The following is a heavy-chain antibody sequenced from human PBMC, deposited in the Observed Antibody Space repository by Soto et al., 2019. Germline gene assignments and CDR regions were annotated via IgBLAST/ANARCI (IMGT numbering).Heavy chain of an antibody. D-gene: IGHD3-10*01. CDR1: GGSMISYF. CDR2: IAHNENA. V-gene: IGHV4-59*01. CDR3: ARFDFYGSGSYYNAFDY. J-gene: IGHJ4*02. Sequence: SETLSLTCAVSGGSMISYFWSWIRQPPGKGLEWIGSIAHNENATPNPSLKSRVTVSVETSKKQLSLTLTSVTAADTAIYYCARFDFYGSGSYYNAFDYWSQGTLVTVSS.